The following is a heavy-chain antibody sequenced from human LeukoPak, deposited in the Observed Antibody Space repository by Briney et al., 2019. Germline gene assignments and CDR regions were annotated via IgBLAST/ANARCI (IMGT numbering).Heavy chain of an antibody. V-gene: IGHV4-4*02. CDR2: IYNSGST. CDR1: GGSISSSNW. CDR3: ARVNYYDSSGYRENYFDY. J-gene: IGHJ4*02. Sequence: SETLSLTCAVSGGSISSSNWWCWVRQPPGKGLGGFGEIYNSGSTNYNPSLKSRVTISVDKSKNTFSLKLSSVTAADTAVYYCARVNYYDSSGYRENYFDYWGQGTLVTVSS. D-gene: IGHD3-22*01.